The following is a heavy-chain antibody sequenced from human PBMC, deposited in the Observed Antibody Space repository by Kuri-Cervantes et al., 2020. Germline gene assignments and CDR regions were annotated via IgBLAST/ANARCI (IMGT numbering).Heavy chain of an antibody. V-gene: IGHV3-23*01. D-gene: IGHD2/OR15-2a*01. Sequence: GGSLRLSCAASGFSFSSYAMSWVRQAPGKGLEWVSAISGSGGSTYYADSVKGRFTISRDNSKNTLYLQMNSLRAEDTAVYYCAKRVFPNNYFDYWGQGTLVTSPQ. CDR2: ISGSGGST. CDR1: GFSFSSYA. CDR3: AKRVFPNNYFDY. J-gene: IGHJ4*02.